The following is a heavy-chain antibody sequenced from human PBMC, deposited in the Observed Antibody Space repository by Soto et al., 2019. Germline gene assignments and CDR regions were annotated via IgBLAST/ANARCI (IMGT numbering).Heavy chain of an antibody. V-gene: IGHV3-21*01. CDR2: ITTSSSYI. CDR3: ARSMSGFSYGKSDY. Sequence: KSGGSLRLSCVASGFTFSSHSMNWVRQAPGKGLEWVSSITTSSSYIYYADSVKGRFTISRDNAKNSLFLQMNSLRAEDTAVYYCARSMSGFSYGKSDYWGQGTLVTVSS. D-gene: IGHD5-18*01. CDR1: GFTFSSHS. J-gene: IGHJ4*02.